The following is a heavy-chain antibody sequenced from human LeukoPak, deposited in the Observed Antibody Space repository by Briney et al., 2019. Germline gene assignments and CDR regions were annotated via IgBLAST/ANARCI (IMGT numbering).Heavy chain of an antibody. CDR1: GFTFSSYW. D-gene: IGHD6-19*01. V-gene: IGHV3-74*01. CDR3: ARDRYSSGWYWFDP. J-gene: IGHJ5*02. Sequence: GGSLRLSCAASGFTFSSYWMHWVRQAPGKGLVWVSRINSDGSSTSYADSVKGRFTISRDNAKNSLYLQMNSLRAEDTAVYYCARDRYSSGWYWFDPWGQGTLVTVSS. CDR2: INSDGSST.